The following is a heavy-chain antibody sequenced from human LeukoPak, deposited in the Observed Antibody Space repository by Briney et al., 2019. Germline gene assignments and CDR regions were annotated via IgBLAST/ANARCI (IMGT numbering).Heavy chain of an antibody. CDR1: GYTFTSYD. CDR3: ANFRGAIPDYYYGTDV. V-gene: IGHV1-8*01. D-gene: IGHD4/OR15-4a*01. Sequence: ASVKVSCKASGYTFTSYDINWVRQATGQGLEWMGWMNPNSGNTGYAQKFQGRVTMTRNTSISTAYMELSSLRSEDTAVYYCANFRGAIPDYYYGTDVWGQGTTVTVSS. CDR2: MNPNSGNT. J-gene: IGHJ6*02.